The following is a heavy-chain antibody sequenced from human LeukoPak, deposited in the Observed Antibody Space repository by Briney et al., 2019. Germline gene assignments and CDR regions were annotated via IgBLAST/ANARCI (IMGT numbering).Heavy chain of an antibody. D-gene: IGHD2-15*01. CDR2: ISKGGDYT. J-gene: IGHJ4*02. CDR3: AKEKKSGGWPIDY. Sequence: GGSLRLSCTASGFTFSTYAMSWVRQAPGKGLEWDSGISKGGDYTYYADSVKGRFTISRDKSKNTLYLQMNSLRADDTAVYHCAKEKKSGGWPIDYWGQGALVTVSS. V-gene: IGHV3-23*01. CDR1: GFTFSTYA.